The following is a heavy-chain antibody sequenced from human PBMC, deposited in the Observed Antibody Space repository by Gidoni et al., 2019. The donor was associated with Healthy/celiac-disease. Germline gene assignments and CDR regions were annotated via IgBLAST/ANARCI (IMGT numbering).Heavy chain of an antibody. D-gene: IGHD1-26*01. CDR1: GYTFPSYY. Sequence: QVPLVQSGAEVTKPGASVKVSCKASGYTFPSYYMHWVRPDPGQGLEWMGIINPSGGSTSYAQKFQGRVTMTRDTSTSTFYMELSSLRSEDTAVYYCARDVVGATGTHFDYWGHGTLVTVSS. CDR3: ARDVVGATGTHFDY. J-gene: IGHJ4*01. V-gene: IGHV1-46*01. CDR2: INPSGGST.